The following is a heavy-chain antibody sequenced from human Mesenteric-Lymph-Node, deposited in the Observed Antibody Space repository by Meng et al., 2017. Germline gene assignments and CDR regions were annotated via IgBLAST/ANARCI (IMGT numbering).Heavy chain of an antibody. CDR2: INPTNGGT. CDR3: TISGSSVDS. CDR1: GYTFTAYL. Sequence: GPRLRTPGAFRTCSCKVSGYTFTAYLLDWGRQAPGQGLEFVGRINPTNGGTDYLQKFKGRVTMTSDTSISTAYMELNSLRSDDTVVYYCTISGSSVDSWGQGTLVTVSS. V-gene: IGHV1-2*05. J-gene: IGHJ4*02. D-gene: IGHD1-26*01.